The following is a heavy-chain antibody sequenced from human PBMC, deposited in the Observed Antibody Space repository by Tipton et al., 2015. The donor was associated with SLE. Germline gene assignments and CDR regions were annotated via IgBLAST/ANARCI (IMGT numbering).Heavy chain of an antibody. CDR2: IYFDGNS. CDR3: ARTLGAIAHTVYDAFDI. J-gene: IGHJ3*02. V-gene: IGHV4-59*01. D-gene: IGHD1-26*01. Sequence: TLSLTCTVSGGSIGPYYWHWIRQSPGKALEWIGYIYFDGNSNGRGNYNPTLKSRVTMSVDPSKMQFSLNLNSVTAADTAVYYCARTLGAIAHTVYDAFDIWGQGKMVTVSS. CDR1: GGSIGPYY.